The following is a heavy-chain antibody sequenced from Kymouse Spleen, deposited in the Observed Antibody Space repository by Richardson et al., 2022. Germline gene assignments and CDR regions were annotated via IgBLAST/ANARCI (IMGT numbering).Heavy chain of an antibody. J-gene: IGHJ6*02. CDR2: INHSGST. CDR3: ARDYYGSGSYYYYYGMDV. Sequence: QVQLQQWGAGLLKPSETLSLTCAVYGGSFSGYYWSWIRQPPGKGLEWIGEINHSGSTNYNPSLKSRVTISVDTSKNQFSLKLSSVTAADTAVYYCARDYYGSGSYYYYYGMDVWGQGTTVTVSS. CDR1: GGSFSGYY. D-gene: IGHD3-10*01. V-gene: IGHV4-34*01.